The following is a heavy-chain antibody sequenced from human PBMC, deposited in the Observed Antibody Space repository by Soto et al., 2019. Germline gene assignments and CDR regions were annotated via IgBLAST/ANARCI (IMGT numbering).Heavy chain of an antibody. CDR2: ISYDGSNK. J-gene: IGHJ6*02. CDR1: GFTFSSFG. CDR3: AREGVNDYNLNYYGTDV. Sequence: GGSLKLSFAAFGFTFSSFGMHWVRQAPGKGLEWVAVISYDGSNKYYADSVKGRFAISRDNSKNTLYLQMNSLRAEDTALYYCAREGVNDYNLNYYGTDVWGQGTTVTVS. V-gene: IGHV3-30*03. D-gene: IGHD4-4*01.